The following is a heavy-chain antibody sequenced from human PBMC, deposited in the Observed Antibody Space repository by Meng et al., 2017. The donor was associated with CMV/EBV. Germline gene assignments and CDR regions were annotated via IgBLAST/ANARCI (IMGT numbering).Heavy chain of an antibody. CDR3: TRDAHLTTVTPNWFDP. D-gene: IGHD4-17*01. CDR2: INPNSGDT. CDR1: GDTFTDYY. Sequence: QGLLVQAGAELRQPGASVQVSCKASGDTFTDYYMHWVRPAPGQGLEWMGCINPNSGDTNYAQKFQGRVTMTRDTSISTAYMELSRLRSDDTAVYYCTRDAHLTTVTPNWFDPWGQGTLVTVSS. V-gene: IGHV1-2*02. J-gene: IGHJ5*02.